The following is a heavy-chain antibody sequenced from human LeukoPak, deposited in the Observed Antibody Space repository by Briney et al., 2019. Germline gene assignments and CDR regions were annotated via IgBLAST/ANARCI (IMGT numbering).Heavy chain of an antibody. J-gene: IGHJ4*02. D-gene: IGHD3-22*01. CDR1: GGTFSSYA. Sequence: ASVKVSCKASGGTFSSYAISWVRQAPGQGLEWMGRIIPILGIANYAQKFQGRVTITADKSTSTAYMELSSLRSEDTAVYYCASSITMIVYWFDYWGQGTLVTVSS. CDR2: IIPILGIA. CDR3: ASSITMIVYWFDY. V-gene: IGHV1-69*04.